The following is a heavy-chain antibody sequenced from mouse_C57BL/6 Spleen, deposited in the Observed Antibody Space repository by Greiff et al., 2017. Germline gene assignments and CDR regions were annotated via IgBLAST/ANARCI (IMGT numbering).Heavy chain of an antibody. D-gene: IGHD2-4*01. Sequence: VKLQQPGAELVMPGASVKLSCKASGYTFTSYWMRWVKQRPGQGLEWIGEIDPSDSYTNYNQKFKGKSTLTVDKSSSTAYMQLSSLTSEDSAVYYCARGIDYDNAMGCWGQGTSVTVSS. CDR2: IDPSDSYT. CDR3: ARGIDYDNAMGC. V-gene: IGHV1-69*01. J-gene: IGHJ4*01. CDR1: GYTFTSYW.